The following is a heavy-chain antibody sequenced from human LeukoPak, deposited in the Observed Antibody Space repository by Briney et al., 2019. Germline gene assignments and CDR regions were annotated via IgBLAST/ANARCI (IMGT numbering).Heavy chain of an antibody. CDR2: IYTSGST. J-gene: IGHJ4*02. CDR1: AGSISSYY. Sequence: SETLSLTCTVSAGSISSYYWSWIRQPAGKGLEWIGRIYTSGSTNYNPSLKSRVTMSVDTSKNQFSLKLSSVSAAETAVYYCASTPRAMTTVTWVGYWGQGTLVAVSS. V-gene: IGHV4-4*07. D-gene: IGHD4-17*01. CDR3: ASTPRAMTTVTWVGY.